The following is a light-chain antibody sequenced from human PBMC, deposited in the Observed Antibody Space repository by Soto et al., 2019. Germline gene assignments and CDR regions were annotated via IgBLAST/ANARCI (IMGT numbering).Light chain of an antibody. CDR3: HQCDSSPWT. Sequence: EIVLTQSPGTLSLSPGERATLSCRASQSFRSNYLAWYQQRPGQAPRLLIYGASSRATGIPDRFSGSGSGTDFTLTISRLEPEDFAVFYCHQCDSSPWTFGQGTKVDIK. J-gene: IGKJ1*01. CDR2: GAS. CDR1: QSFRSNY. V-gene: IGKV3-20*01.